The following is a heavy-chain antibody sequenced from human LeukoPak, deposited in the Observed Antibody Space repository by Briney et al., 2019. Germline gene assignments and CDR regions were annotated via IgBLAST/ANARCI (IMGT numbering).Heavy chain of an antibody. CDR3: AKTRLLSHDAFDI. J-gene: IGHJ3*02. CDR1: GFTFSTYA. Sequence: GRSLRLSCAASGFTFSTYAMSWVRQAPGKGLEWVSTISGNGGSTYYADSVKGRFTISRDNSKNTLYLQMNSLRAEDTAVYYCAKTRLLSHDAFDIWGQGTMVTVSS. D-gene: IGHD2-15*01. CDR2: ISGNGGST. V-gene: IGHV3-23*01.